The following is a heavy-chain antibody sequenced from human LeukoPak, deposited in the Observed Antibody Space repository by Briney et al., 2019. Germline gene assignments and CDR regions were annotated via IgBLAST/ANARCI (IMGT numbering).Heavy chain of an antibody. V-gene: IGHV1-2*02. D-gene: IGHD3-16*02. CDR3: ARGEYYDYVWGSYQYYFDY. J-gene: IGHJ4*02. CDR2: INPKSGGT. CDR1: AYSFTDYY. Sequence: ASVKVSCKASAYSFTDYYMHWVRHAPGQGLEWMGWINPKSGGTNYAQRFQGRVTMTRDTSMDTAYMELSRLTSDDTAVYYCARGEYYDYVWGSYQYYFDYWGQGTLVTVSS.